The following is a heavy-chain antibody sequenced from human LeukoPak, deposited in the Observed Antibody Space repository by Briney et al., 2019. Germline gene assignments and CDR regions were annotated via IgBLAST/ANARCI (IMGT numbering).Heavy chain of an antibody. CDR2: INPSGGGT. CDR1: GYTFTSYY. J-gene: IGHJ4*02. Sequence: ASVKVSCKASGYTFTSYYMHWVRHAPGQGLDWMGTINPSGGGTSYAQKFQGRVTMTRDTSTSTVYMELSSLRSEDTAVYYCARGPYYYDSSGYYYYWGQGTLVTVSS. V-gene: IGHV1-46*01. CDR3: ARGPYYYDSSGYYYY. D-gene: IGHD3-22*01.